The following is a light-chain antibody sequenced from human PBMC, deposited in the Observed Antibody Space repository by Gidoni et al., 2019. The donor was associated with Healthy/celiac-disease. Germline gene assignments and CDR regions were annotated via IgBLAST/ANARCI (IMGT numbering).Light chain of an antibody. CDR3: NSRDSSGNPGVV. CDR2: GKN. Sequence: SSEPTQDPAVSVALGQTVRITCQGDSLRSYYASWYQQKPGQAPVLVIYGKNNRPSGIPDRFSGSSSGNTASLTITGAQAEDEADYYCNSRDSSGNPGVVFGGGTKLTVL. CDR1: SLRSYY. J-gene: IGLJ2*01. V-gene: IGLV3-19*01.